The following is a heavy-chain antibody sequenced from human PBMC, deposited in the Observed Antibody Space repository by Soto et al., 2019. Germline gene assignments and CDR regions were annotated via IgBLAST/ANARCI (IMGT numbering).Heavy chain of an antibody. CDR3: ARAGDTAMGSGGMDV. CDR1: GGSFSGYY. V-gene: IGHV4-34*01. CDR2: INHSGST. J-gene: IGHJ6*02. D-gene: IGHD5-18*01. Sequence: QVQLQQWGAGLLKPSETLSLTCAVYGGSFSGYYWSWIRQPPGKGLEWIGEINHSGSTNYNPSLKSRVTISVDTPKNQFSRKLSSVTAADTAVYYCARAGDTAMGSGGMDVWGQGTTVTVSS.